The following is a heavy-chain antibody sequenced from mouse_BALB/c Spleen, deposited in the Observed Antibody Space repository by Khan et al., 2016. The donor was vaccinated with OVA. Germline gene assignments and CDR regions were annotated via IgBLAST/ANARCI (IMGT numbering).Heavy chain of an antibody. CDR1: GYSFTGYN. CDR2: IDPYYGAI. J-gene: IGHJ1*01. CDR3: ARSTWYFDV. V-gene: IGHV1-39*01. Sequence: EVELVESGPELEKPGASVKISCKASGYSFTGYNMNWVKQSNGKSLEWIGSIDPYYGAINYNQKFKAKATLTVDKSSSTAYMQLKSLTSEDSAVYYCARSTWYFDVWGAGTTVTVSS.